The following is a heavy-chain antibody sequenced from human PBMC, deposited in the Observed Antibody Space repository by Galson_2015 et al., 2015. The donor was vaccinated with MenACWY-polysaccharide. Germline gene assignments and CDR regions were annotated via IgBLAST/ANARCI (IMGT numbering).Heavy chain of an antibody. D-gene: IGHD6-6*01. V-gene: IGHV3-21*01. CDR2: ISSSSSYI. CDR1: GFTFSSYS. Sequence: SLRLSCAASGFTFSSYSMNWVRQAPGKGLEWVSSISSSSSYIYYADSVKGRFTISRDNAKNSLYLQMNSLRAEDTAVYYCARDQSSSSSYYYYGMDVWGQGTTVTVSS. J-gene: IGHJ6*02. CDR3: ARDQSSSSSYYYYGMDV.